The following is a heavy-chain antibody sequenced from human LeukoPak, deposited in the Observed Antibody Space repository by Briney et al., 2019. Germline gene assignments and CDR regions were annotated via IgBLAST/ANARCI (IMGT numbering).Heavy chain of an antibody. J-gene: IGHJ4*02. CDR2: IYSGGST. V-gene: IGHV3-66*02. Sequence: GGSLRLSCAASGFTFSSVWMSWVRQAPGKGLEWVSVIYSGGSTYYADSVKGRFTISRDNSKNTLYLQMNSLRAEDTAVYYCAREGKMAPTRYFDYWGQGTLVTVSS. CDR1: GFTFSSVW. D-gene: IGHD5-24*01. CDR3: AREGKMAPTRYFDY.